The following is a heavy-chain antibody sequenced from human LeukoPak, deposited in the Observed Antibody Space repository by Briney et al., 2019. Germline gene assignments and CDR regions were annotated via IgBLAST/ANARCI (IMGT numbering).Heavy chain of an antibody. CDR2: IIPILGIA. Sequence: GASVKVSCKASGGTFSSYAISWVRQAPGQGLEWMGRIIPILGIANYAQKFQGRVTITADKSTSTAYMELSSLRSEDTAVYYCARDRSEQQLNYYYYGMDVWGQGTTVTVSS. D-gene: IGHD6-13*01. J-gene: IGHJ6*02. CDR1: GGTFSSYA. V-gene: IGHV1-69*04. CDR3: ARDRSEQQLNYYYYGMDV.